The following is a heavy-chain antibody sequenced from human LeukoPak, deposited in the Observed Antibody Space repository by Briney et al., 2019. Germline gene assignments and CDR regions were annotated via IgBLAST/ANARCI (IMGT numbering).Heavy chain of an antibody. CDR1: GFTFSSYW. Sequence: GGSLSLSCAASGFTFSSYWMSWVRQAPGKGLEWVSSISSSSSYIYYADSVKGRFTISRDNAKNSLYLQMNSLRAEDTAVYYCARGSAGIVSYYYMDVWGKGTTVTVSS. CDR2: ISSSSSYI. V-gene: IGHV3-21*01. CDR3: ARGSAGIVSYYYMDV. D-gene: IGHD6-13*01. J-gene: IGHJ6*03.